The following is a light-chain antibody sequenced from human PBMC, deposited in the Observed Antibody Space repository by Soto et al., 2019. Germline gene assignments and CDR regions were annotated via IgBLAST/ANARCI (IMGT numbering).Light chain of an antibody. CDR1: QSISSC. Sequence: IQLPQPPSTLSAAVVDLVTITCRASQSISSCLAWYQQKPVKAPKILIYDASSLESEVPSSFSGSGSGTEFTLTNSSLQPDDFATYYCQQYNSYYTFGQGTKVDIK. CDR3: QQYNSYYT. V-gene: IGKV1-5*01. CDR2: DAS. J-gene: IGKJ2*01.